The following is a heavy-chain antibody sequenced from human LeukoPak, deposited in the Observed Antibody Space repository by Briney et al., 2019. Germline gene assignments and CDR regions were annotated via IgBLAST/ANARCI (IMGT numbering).Heavy chain of an antibody. V-gene: IGHV3-66*02. Sequence: GGSLRLSCAASGFTVSSNYMSSVRQAPGKGLEWVSVIYSGGSTYYADSVKGRFTISRDNSKSTLYLQMNSLRAEDTAVYYCARLAGWYNGYMDVWGKGTTVTVSS. J-gene: IGHJ6*04. D-gene: IGHD6-19*01. CDR3: ARLAGWYNGYMDV. CDR2: IYSGGST. CDR1: GFTVSSNY.